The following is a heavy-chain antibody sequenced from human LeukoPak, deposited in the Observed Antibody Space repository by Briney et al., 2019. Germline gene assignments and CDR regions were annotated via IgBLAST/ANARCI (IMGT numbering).Heavy chain of an antibody. CDR1: GFTVSSNY. Sequence: PGGSLRLSCAASGFTVSSNYMSWVRQAPGKGLEWVSSISSSSSYIYYADSVKGRFTISRDNAKNSLYLQMNSLRAEDTAVYYCARDVRGSYSGPTLDYWGQGTLVTVSS. CDR2: ISSSSSYI. D-gene: IGHD1-26*01. J-gene: IGHJ4*02. V-gene: IGHV3-21*01. CDR3: ARDVRGSYSGPTLDY.